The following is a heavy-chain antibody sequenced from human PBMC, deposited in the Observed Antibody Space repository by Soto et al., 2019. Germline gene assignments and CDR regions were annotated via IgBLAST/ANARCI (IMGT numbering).Heavy chain of an antibody. J-gene: IGHJ4*02. D-gene: IGHD1-26*01. CDR2: IIPIFDTI. CDR3: ARGYSGSVSHFDY. Sequence: QVQLVQSGAEVKKPGSSMKVSCKASGGTFNSYSLSWVRQAPGQGLEWMGGIIPIFDTIKYAQKFQGRVTIIADESTSTVYLELSSLRSEDTAIYYCARGYSGSVSHFDYWGQGTLVTVSS. CDR1: GGTFNSYS. V-gene: IGHV1-69*12.